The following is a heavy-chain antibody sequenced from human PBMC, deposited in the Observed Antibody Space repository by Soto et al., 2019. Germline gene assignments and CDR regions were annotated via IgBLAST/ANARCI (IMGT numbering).Heavy chain of an antibody. CDR3: TSRAYYYDSSGYYRDAFDI. J-gene: IGHJ3*02. V-gene: IGHV3-73*01. D-gene: IGHD3-22*01. CDR2: IRSKANSYAT. CDR1: GFTFSGSA. Sequence: GGSLRLSCAASGFTFSGSAMHRVRQASGKGLEWVGRIRSKANSYATAYAASVKGRFTISRDDSKNTAYLQMNSLKTEDTAVYYCTSRAYYYDSSGYYRDAFDIWGQGTMVTVSS.